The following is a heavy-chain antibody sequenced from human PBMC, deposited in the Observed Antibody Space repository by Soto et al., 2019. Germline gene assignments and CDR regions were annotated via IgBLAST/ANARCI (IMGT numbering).Heavy chain of an antibody. CDR2: IKTDGSST. V-gene: IGHV3-74*01. D-gene: IGHD4-17*01. J-gene: IGHJ3*01. CDR3: AREVPNHYGLDV. Sequence: EAQLVESGGGLVQPGGSRRLSCAASGFTFSSYWMHWVRQAPGKGLVWVSRIKTDGSSTNYADSVKGRFTISRDNAKNTLYLEMTSLTDEDTAVYYCAREVPNHYGLDVWGQGTMVTVSS. CDR1: GFTFSSYW.